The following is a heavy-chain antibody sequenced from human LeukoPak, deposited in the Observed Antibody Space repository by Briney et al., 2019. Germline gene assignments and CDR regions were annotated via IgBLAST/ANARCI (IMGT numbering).Heavy chain of an antibody. J-gene: IGHJ4*02. CDR2: IHTSGDT. CDR3: AREGNYGARYLDH. CDR1: GLTGSHNY. Sequence: PGGSLRLSCAASGLTGSHNYVSWVRQAPGKGLEWVSAIHTSGDTCYADSVKGRFTISRHNAKNSIYLQLSSLRAEDSAVYYCAREGNYGARYLDHWGQGALVLVSS. V-gene: IGHV3-53*01. D-gene: IGHD4/OR15-4a*01.